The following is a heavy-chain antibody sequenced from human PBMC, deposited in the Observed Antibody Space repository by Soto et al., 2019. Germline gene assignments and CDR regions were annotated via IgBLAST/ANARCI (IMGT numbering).Heavy chain of an antibody. CDR3: ARVRYGDFSFKY. V-gene: IGHV1-2*02. Sequence: ASVKVSCKASGYTFTTFHLHWVRLAPGQGLEWMGVINPDTGDSEYGQKFQGRVTLTRDTSMTTAYMELSSLTADDTAIYFCARVRYGDFSFKYWGQGTPVTVSS. D-gene: IGHD4-17*01. J-gene: IGHJ1*01. CDR1: GYTFTTFH. CDR2: INPDTGDS.